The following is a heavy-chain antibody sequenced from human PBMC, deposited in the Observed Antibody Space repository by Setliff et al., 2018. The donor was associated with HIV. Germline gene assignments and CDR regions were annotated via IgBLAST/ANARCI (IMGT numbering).Heavy chain of an antibody. CDR2: MKSIPDGGRI. CDR3: TSRS. J-gene: IGHJ5*02. Sequence: GGSLRLSCVVSGFTFSDVWMSWVRQAPGKGLEWIGRMKSIPDGGRIDYAAPVKGRFTISRDDSKNTVYLQMNSLKTEDTAVYYCTSRSWGQGTLVTVSS. V-gene: IGHV3-15*01. CDR1: GFTFSDVW.